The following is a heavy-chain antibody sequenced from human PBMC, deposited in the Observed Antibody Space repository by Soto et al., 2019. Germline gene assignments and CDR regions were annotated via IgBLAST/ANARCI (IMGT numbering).Heavy chain of an antibody. D-gene: IGHD2-15*01. CDR1: GFTVSSNY. J-gene: IGHJ3*02. CDR3: ARSKGGYCSGGSCHDAFDI. Sequence: EVQLVESGGGLVQPGGSLRLSCAASGFTVSSNYMSWVRQAPGKGLEWVSVIYSGGSTYYADSVKGRFTISRDNSKNTLYLQMNSLRAEDTAVYYCARSKGGYCSGGSCHDAFDIWGQGTMVTVSS. CDR2: IYSGGST. V-gene: IGHV3-66*01.